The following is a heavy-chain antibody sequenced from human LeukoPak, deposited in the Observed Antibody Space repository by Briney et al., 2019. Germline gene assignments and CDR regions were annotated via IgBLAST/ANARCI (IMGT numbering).Heavy chain of an antibody. J-gene: IGHJ4*02. Sequence: SVKVSCKASGYTFTSYDINWVRQATGQGLEWMGGIIPIFGTANYAQKFQGRVTITADESTSTAYMGLSSLRSEDTAVYYCASPREIGWELLLDYWGQGTLVTASS. D-gene: IGHD1-26*01. V-gene: IGHV1-69*13. CDR1: GYTFTSYD. CDR2: IIPIFGTA. CDR3: ASPREIGWELLLDY.